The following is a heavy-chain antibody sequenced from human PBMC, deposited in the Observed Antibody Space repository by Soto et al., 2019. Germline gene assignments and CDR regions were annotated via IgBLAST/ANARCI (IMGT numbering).Heavy chain of an antibody. CDR2: INPNSGGT. V-gene: IGHV1-2*04. CDR3: ARSNDKDDGDSTYPLGGMDV. CDR1: GYTFTGYY. J-gene: IGHJ6*02. Sequence: QVQLVQSGAEVKKPGASVKVSCKASGYTFTGYYMHWVRQAPGQGLEWMGWINPNSGGTNYAQKFQGWVTMTRDTSISTAYMELSRLRSDDTAVYYCARSNDKDDGDSTYPLGGMDVWGQGTTVTVSS. D-gene: IGHD4-17*01.